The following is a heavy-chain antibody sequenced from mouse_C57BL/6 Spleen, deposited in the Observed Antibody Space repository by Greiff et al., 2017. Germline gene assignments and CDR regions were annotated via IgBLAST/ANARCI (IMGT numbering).Heavy chain of an antibody. CDR1: GYAFTNYL. CDR3: ARSPGSRYRYWYFDV. V-gene: IGHV1-54*01. D-gene: IGHD1-1*01. Sequence: QVQLQQSGAELVRPGTSVKVSCKASGYAFTNYLIEWVKQRPGQGLEWIGVINPGSGGTNYNEKFKGKATLTADKSSSTAYMQLSSLTSEDSAVYFCARSPGSRYRYWYFDVWGTGTTVTVSA. CDR2: INPGSGGT. J-gene: IGHJ1*03.